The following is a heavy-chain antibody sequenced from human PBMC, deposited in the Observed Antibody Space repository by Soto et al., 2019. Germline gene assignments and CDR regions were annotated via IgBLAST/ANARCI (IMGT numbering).Heavy chain of an antibody. CDR1: GGSFSGYY. D-gene: IGHD2-2*01. V-gene: IGHV4-34*01. Sequence: SETLSLTCAAYGGSFSGYYWSWIRQPPGKGLEWIGEINHSGSTNYNPSLKSRVTISVDTSKNQFSLKLSSVTAADTAVYYCARGGHCSSTSCPPGDYYYMEVWGKGTTVTVSS. CDR2: INHSGST. J-gene: IGHJ6*03. CDR3: ARGGHCSSTSCPPGDYYYMEV.